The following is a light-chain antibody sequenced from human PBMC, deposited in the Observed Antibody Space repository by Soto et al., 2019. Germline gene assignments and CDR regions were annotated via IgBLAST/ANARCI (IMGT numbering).Light chain of an antibody. CDR3: QQYSGSPPLT. J-gene: IGKJ4*01. CDR2: GAS. CDR1: QSISSSY. Sequence: ENVLTQSPGTLSLSPGERATLSCRASQSISSSYLAWYQQKPGHPPRLLIYGASNRATGIPDRFSGSGSGTEFTLTISRLEPKDFAVYYCQQYSGSPPLTFGGGTKVEIK. V-gene: IGKV3-20*01.